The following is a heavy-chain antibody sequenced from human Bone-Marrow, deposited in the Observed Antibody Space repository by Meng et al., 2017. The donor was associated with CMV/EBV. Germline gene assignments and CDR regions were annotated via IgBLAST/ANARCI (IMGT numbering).Heavy chain of an antibody. CDR3: ARTTTVTKTFDY. V-gene: IGHV4-31*03. CDR2: ISYSGSA. J-gene: IGHJ4*02. D-gene: IGHD4-17*01. Sequence: TVSRCSIRSPCYYWRWLRQRPSYVLGWIGYISYSGSAYYIPSLKSRVTISVDTSKNQFSLQLSCVTAADAAVYYCARTTTVTKTFDYWGQGTLVTVSS. CDR1: RCSIRSPCYY.